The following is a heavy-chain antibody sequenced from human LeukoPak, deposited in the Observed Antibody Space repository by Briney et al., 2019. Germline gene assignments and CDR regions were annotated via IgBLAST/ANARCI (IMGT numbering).Heavy chain of an antibody. CDR3: ARVSGEYYDSSGYYYAGYYYMDV. D-gene: IGHD3-22*01. Sequence: ASVKVSCKSSGYTFTSYYMHWVRQAPGQGLEWMGIINPSGGSTSYAQKLQGRVTMTTDTSTSTAYMELRSLRSDDTAVYYCARVSGEYYDSSGYYYAGYYYMDVWGKGTTVTVSS. V-gene: IGHV1-46*01. J-gene: IGHJ6*03. CDR2: INPSGGST. CDR1: GYTFTSYY.